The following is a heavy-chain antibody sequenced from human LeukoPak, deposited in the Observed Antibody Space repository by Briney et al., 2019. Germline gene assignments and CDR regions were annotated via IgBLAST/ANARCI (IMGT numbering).Heavy chain of an antibody. CDR2: VSYSGTYT. CDR1: GFLFSDYT. D-gene: IGHD3-3*01. V-gene: IGHV3-21*01. CDR3: VRDLRFIGGSDWFDP. Sequence: GGSLRLSCEASGFLFSDYTMNWVRPAPGKGLEWVSSVSYSGTYTFYADSVTGRFTISRDNAKNSLYLQMDNLRVDDSALYYCVRDLRFIGGSDWFDPWGKGTQVIVSS. J-gene: IGHJ5*02.